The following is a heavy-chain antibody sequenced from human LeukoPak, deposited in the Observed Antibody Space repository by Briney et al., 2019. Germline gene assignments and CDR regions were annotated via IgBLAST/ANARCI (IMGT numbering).Heavy chain of an antibody. CDR3: ARDGYNSYSYYMDV. CDR2: ISSGGSAI. CDR1: GFTFSSYE. D-gene: IGHD5-12*01. J-gene: IGHJ6*03. Sequence: GGSLRLSCAASGFTFSSYEMNWVRQAPGEGLEWVSYISSGGSAIYYADSVKGRFTISRDNAKNSLYLQMNSLRAEDTAVYYCARDGYNSYSYYMDVWGKGTTVTVPS. V-gene: IGHV3-48*03.